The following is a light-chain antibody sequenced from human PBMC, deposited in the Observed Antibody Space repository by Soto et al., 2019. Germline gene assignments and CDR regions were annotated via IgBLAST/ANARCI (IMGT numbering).Light chain of an antibody. V-gene: IGLV2-8*01. J-gene: IGLJ2*01. Sequence: QSALTQPPSASGSPGQSVTISCTGTSSDIGAHSYVSWYQQHPGKAPKLMIFEVSKRSSGVPGRFSGSKSGNTASLTVSGLQAEDEADYYCSSYAGRDNYVVFGGGTQMTV. CDR2: EVS. CDR1: SSDIGAHSY. CDR3: SSYAGRDNYVV.